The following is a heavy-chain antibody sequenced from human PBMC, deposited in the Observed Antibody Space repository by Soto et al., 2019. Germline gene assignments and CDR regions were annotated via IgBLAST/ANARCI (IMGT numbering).Heavy chain of an antibody. CDR1: GFNFGDYY. D-gene: IGHD1-26*01. CDR3: ARLRVGVNWYFDL. J-gene: IGHJ2*01. CDR2: VSSTGSYT. V-gene: IGHV3-11*06. Sequence: QMQLVESGGGLVKPGGSLRLSCAASGFNFGDYYMSWVRQAPGKGRGWVSFVSSTGSYTKYSDSVGGRFTVSRDNGKNSLHLQLNSLRVEDTAVYYCARLRVGVNWYFDLWGRGTLVTVSS.